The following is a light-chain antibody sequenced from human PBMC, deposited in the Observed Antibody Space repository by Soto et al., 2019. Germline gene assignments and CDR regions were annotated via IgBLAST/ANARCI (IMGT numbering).Light chain of an antibody. CDR1: QDITNW. Sequence: DIQMTQSPSSVSASVGDRVTITCRASQDITNWLAWYQQKPGKAPKLLIYAASSLQSGVPSRFSGSGSGTDFTLPINSLQPEDFASYYCQQANSFPYTFGQGTKLELK. CDR3: QQANSFPYT. J-gene: IGKJ2*01. V-gene: IGKV1-12*01. CDR2: AAS.